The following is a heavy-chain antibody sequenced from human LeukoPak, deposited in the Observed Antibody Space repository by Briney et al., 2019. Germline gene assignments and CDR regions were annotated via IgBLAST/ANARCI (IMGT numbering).Heavy chain of an antibody. D-gene: IGHD5-24*01. CDR2: ISGSGGST. CDR3: AKDLDGRWIQTMGSVCNAFDI. J-gene: IGHJ3*02. V-gene: IGHV3-23*01. CDR1: GFTFSSYA. Sequence: GGSLRLSCAASGFTFSSYAMSWVRQAPGKGLEWVSAISGSGGSTYYADSVKGRFTISRDNSKNTLYLQMNSLRAEDTAVYYCAKDLDGRWIQTMGSVCNAFDIWGQGTMVTVSS.